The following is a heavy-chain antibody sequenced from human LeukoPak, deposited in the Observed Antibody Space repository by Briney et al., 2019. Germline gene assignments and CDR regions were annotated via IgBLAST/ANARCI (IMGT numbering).Heavy chain of an antibody. CDR1: GFTFSSYS. D-gene: IGHD3-9*01. CDR3: ATDGPLTPLDY. CDR2: ISSSSTTI. V-gene: IGHV3-48*04. J-gene: IGHJ4*02. Sequence: SGGSLRLSCAASGFTFSSYSMNWVRQAPGKGLEWVSFISSSSTTIYYADSVKGRFTISRDNAKNSLYLQMNSLRAEDTAVYYCATDGPLTPLDYWGQGTLVTVSS.